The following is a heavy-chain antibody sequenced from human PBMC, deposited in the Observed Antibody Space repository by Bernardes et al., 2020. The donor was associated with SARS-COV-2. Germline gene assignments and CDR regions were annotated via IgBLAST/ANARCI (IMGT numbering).Heavy chain of an antibody. V-gene: IGHV3-64D*06. CDR2: INDYGTRR. Sequence: GGSLRLSCSASGYSFTSCAMHWVGQAPGRGLEYVSGINDYGTRRHYADSVKGRFTISRDDSKNTVYLQMSSLRVDDTAVYSCVKDRPGSYAFDYWGQGILVTVSS. CDR3: VKDRPGSYAFDY. CDR1: GYSFTSCA. J-gene: IGHJ4*02. D-gene: IGHD3-10*01.